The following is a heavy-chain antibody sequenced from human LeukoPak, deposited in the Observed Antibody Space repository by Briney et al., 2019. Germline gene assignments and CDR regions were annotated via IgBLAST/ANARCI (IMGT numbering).Heavy chain of an antibody. Sequence: GGSLRLSCAASGFTFSSYSMNWVRQAPGKGLEWVSSISSSSSYIYYADSVKGRFTISRDNAKNSLYLQTNSLRAEDTAVYYCVRDSSGRDGYNYDFDYWGQGTLVTVSS. CDR2: ISSSSSYI. V-gene: IGHV3-21*01. D-gene: IGHD5-24*01. CDR3: VRDSSGRDGYNYDFDY. J-gene: IGHJ4*02. CDR1: GFTFSSYS.